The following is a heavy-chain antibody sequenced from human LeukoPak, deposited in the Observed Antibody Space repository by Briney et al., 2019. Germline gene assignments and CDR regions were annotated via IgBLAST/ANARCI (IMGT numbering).Heavy chain of an antibody. V-gene: IGHV4-39*07. CDR2: IYYSGST. Sequence: SETLSLTCTVSGGSISSSSYYWGWIRQPPGKGLEWIGTIYYSGSTYYNPSLKSRVTISVDTSKNQFSLKLSSVTAADTAVYYCARFDGSSWGYWGQGTLVTVSS. CDR3: ARFDGSSWGY. CDR1: GGSISSSSYY. D-gene: IGHD6-13*01. J-gene: IGHJ4*02.